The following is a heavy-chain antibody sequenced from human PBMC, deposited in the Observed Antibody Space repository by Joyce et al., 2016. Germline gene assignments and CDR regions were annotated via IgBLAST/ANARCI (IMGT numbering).Heavy chain of an antibody. V-gene: IGHV4-31*11. Sequence: QVQLQESGPGLVQPSQTLSLTCGVSGGSISDGGYYWSWIRQRPGQGLEWIGYINSSGNTYYNPSLKSRLTISIDMSKNQFSLRLTSVTAADTAVYYCARVPLSSAFDYWGQGILVTVSS. J-gene: IGHJ4*02. D-gene: IGHD1-26*01. CDR2: INSSGNT. CDR1: GGSISDGGYY. CDR3: ARVPLSSAFDY.